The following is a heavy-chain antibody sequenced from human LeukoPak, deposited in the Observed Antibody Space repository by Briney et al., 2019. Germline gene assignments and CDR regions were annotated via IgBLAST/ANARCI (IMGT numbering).Heavy chain of an antibody. D-gene: IGHD1-1*01. Sequence: GGSLRLSCVASGFTVSSFYMTWVRQAPGRGLEWVSVIYSDGSTYYADSVKGRFTISRDNSKNTLYLQMNSLRAEDTAMYYCARDIRHSSHDYYYGLDVWGQGATVTVFS. CDR2: IYSDGST. V-gene: IGHV3-53*01. CDR3: ARDIRHSSHDYYYGLDV. CDR1: GFTVSSFY. J-gene: IGHJ6*02.